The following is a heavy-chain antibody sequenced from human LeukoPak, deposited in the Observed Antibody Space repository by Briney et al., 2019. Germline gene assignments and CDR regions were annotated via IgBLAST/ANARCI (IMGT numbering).Heavy chain of an antibody. CDR1: GYTFTSYG. J-gene: IGHJ6*02. D-gene: IGHD3-10*01. CDR3: ARDLSGSNDYYGMDV. CDR2: ISAYNCNT. Sequence: ASVKVSCKASGYTFTSYGISWVRQAPGQGLEWMGWISAYNCNTNYAQKLQGRVTMTKETSTSPAYMELRSLRSDETAVYYCARDLSGSNDYYGMDVWGQGTTVTVSS. V-gene: IGHV1-18*01.